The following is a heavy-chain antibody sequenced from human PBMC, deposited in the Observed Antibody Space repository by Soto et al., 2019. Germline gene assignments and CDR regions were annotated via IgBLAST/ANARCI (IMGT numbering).Heavy chain of an antibody. CDR2: IYYSGST. V-gene: IGHV4-59*01. CDR3: ARHQGGDAFDI. J-gene: IGHJ3*02. D-gene: IGHD3-16*01. Sequence: SETLPLTCTVSGGSISSYYWSWIRQPPGKGLEWIGYIYYSGSTNYNPSLKSRVTISVDTSKNQFSLKLSSVTAADTAVYYCARHQGGDAFDIWGQGTMVTVSS. CDR1: GGSISSYY.